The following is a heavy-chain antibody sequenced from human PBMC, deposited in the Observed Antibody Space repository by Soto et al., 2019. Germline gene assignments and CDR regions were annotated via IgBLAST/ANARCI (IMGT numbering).Heavy chain of an antibody. CDR3: TKDMDRCSGVSCYSSYYYGMVF. J-gene: IGHJ6*02. CDR1: GFTFDDYA. V-gene: IGHV3-9*01. D-gene: IGHD2-15*01. Sequence: EVQLVESGGGLVQPGRSLRLSCAASGFTFDDYAMHWVRQAPGKGLEWVSGISWNSGSIGNADSVKGRFTTSRANVKYSLVLQMNLLRAEDTALSYCTKDMDRCSGVSCYSSYYYGMVFFVHGTPVTVSS. CDR2: ISWNSGSI.